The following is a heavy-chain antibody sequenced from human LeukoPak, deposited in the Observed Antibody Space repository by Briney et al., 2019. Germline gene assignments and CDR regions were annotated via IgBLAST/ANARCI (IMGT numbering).Heavy chain of an antibody. J-gene: IGHJ4*02. CDR1: GGSTNSYY. D-gene: IGHD6-19*01. Sequence: SETLSLTCTVSGGSTNSYYWSWIRQPPGKGLEWIGYIYYSGSTNYNPSLKSRVTISVDTSKNQFSLKVSSVTAADTAVYYCARGVAGTVAYWGQGTLVTVSS. CDR2: IYYSGST. CDR3: ARGVAGTVAY. V-gene: IGHV4-59*01.